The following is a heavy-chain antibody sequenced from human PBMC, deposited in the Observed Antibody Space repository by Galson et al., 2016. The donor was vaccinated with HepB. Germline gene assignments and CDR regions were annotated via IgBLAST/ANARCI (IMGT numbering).Heavy chain of an antibody. V-gene: IGHV1-18*01. CDR1: GYTFLSYG. CDR3: ARVMYYYDRSGSYLDPTPLADY. Sequence: SVKVSCKASGYTFLSYGISWVRQAPGQGLEWMGWTSTYSGNTNYAQKLQGRVTMTTDTSTSTAYMELRSLRSDDTAVYYCARVMYYYDRSGSYLDPTPLADYWGQGTLVTVSS. J-gene: IGHJ4*02. D-gene: IGHD3-22*01. CDR2: TSTYSGNT.